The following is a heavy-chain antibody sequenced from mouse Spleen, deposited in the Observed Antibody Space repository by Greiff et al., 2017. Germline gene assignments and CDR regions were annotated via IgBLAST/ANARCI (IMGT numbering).Heavy chain of an antibody. D-gene: IGHD1-1*01. V-gene: IGHV5-16*01. J-gene: IGHJ2*01. CDR2: INYDGSST. Sequence: EVQLVESEGGLVQPGSSMKLSCTASGFTFSDYYMAWVRQVPEKGLEWVANINYDGSSTYYLDSLKSRFIISRDNAKNILYLQMSSLKSEDTATYYCARDRDYYDGSLDYWGQGTTLTVSS. CDR3: ARDRDYYDGSLDY. CDR1: GFTFSDYY.